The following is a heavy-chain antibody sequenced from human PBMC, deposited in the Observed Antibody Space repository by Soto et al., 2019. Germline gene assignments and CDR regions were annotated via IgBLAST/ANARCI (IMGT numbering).Heavy chain of an antibody. Sequence: QVQLVQSGAEVKKPGASVKVSCKASGYIFTNHYIHWVRQAPGQGLEWMGIINPSGGSTNYLQKFQGRITMTRDTSTSTVYMELSSLRSEDTAVYFCARADYYDSSVFYYDCWGQGTLVTVSS. CDR2: INPSGGST. V-gene: IGHV1-46*01. D-gene: IGHD3-22*01. CDR1: GYIFTNHY. CDR3: ARADYYDSSVFYYDC. J-gene: IGHJ4*02.